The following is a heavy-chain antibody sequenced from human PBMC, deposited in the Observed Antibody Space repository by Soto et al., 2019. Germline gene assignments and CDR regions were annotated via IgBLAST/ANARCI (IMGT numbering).Heavy chain of an antibody. D-gene: IGHD1-1*01. CDR3: ARGLEPTGTGAYYYYGMDV. CDR1: GGTFSSYA. V-gene: IGHV1-69*13. Sequence: ASVKVSCKASGGTFSSYAISWVRQAPGQGLEWMGGIIPIFGTANYAQKFQGRVTITADESTSTAYMELSSLRSEDTAVYYCARGLEPTGTGAYYYYGMDVWGQGTKVTVSS. CDR2: IIPIFGTA. J-gene: IGHJ6*02.